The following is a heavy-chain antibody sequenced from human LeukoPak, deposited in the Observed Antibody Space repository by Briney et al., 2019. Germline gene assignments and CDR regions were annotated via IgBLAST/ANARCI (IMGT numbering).Heavy chain of an antibody. CDR2: MYYSGGT. V-gene: IGHV4-59*01. CDR1: GGSISSYY. J-gene: IGHJ4*02. CDR3: TRRCKDAYTLYCFDY. Sequence: SETLSLTCTVSGGSISSYYWSWIRQPPGKGLEWIGHMYYSGGTNYNPSLKSRVTIPVDTSKNQFSLKLSSVTAADTAVYYCTRRCKDAYTLYCFDYWGQGTLVTVSS. D-gene: IGHD5-24*01.